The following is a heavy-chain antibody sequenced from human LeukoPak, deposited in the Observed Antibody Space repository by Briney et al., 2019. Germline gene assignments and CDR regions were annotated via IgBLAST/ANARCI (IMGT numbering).Heavy chain of an antibody. CDR3: ARGKYSYGFYFDY. D-gene: IGHD5-18*01. CDR1: GFTFSSYW. V-gene: IGHV3-7*03. Sequence: GGSLRLSCAASGFTFSSYWMSWVRQAPGKGLEWVANIKQGGSEKYYVDSVKGRFTISRDNAKNSLYLQMNSLRAEDKAVYYCARGKYSYGFYFDYWGQGTLVTVSS. CDR2: IKQGGSEK. J-gene: IGHJ4*02.